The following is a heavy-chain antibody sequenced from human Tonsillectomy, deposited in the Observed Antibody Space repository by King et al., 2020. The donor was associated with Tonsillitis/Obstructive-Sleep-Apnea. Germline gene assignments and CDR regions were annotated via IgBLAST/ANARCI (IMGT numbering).Heavy chain of an antibody. J-gene: IGHJ6*03. CDR3: TTVGYYDYLWGSYRRDYYYYYYMDV. V-gene: IGHV3-15*01. CDR1: GLTVSKAW. D-gene: IGHD3-16*02. Sequence: VQLVESRGGLVKPGGSLRLSCAASGLTVSKAWMSWVRQAPGKGLEWVGRIKSKTDGGTTDYVAPVKGRFTISRDDSKNTLYLQMNSLKTEDTAVYYCTTVGYYDYLWGSYRRDYYYYYYMDVWGKGTTVTVSS. CDR2: IKSKTDGGTT.